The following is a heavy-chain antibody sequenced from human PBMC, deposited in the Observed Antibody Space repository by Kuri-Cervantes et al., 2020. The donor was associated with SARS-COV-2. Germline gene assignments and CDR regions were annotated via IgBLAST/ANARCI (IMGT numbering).Heavy chain of an antibody. D-gene: IGHD6-19*01. Sequence: SVKVSCKASGGTFSNYGTSWVRQAPGQGLEWMGGIIPSFGTTKYARKFQGRVTITADESTSTAYMELSSLRYEDTAVYYCTREGLSSGWDAEYFHHWGQGTLVTVSS. CDR1: GGTFSNYG. V-gene: IGHV1-69*13. CDR2: IIPSFGTT. J-gene: IGHJ1*01. CDR3: TREGLSSGWDAEYFHH.